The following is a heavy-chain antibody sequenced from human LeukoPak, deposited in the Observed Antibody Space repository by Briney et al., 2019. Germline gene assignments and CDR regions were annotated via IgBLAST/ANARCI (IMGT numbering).Heavy chain of an antibody. Sequence: GGSLRLSCEASGFTLNSYIMHWVRQAPGKGLEWVAVISYDGSNKYYADSVKGRFTISRDNAKNSLYLQMNSLRAEDTAVYYCAELGITMIGGGWGKGTTVTISS. CDR3: AELGITMIGGG. CDR2: ISYDGSNK. J-gene: IGHJ6*04. V-gene: IGHV3-30*04. D-gene: IGHD3-10*02. CDR1: GFTLNSYI.